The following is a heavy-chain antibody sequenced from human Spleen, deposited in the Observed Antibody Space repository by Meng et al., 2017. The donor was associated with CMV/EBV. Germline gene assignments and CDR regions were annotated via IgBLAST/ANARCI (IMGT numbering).Heavy chain of an antibody. CDR2: IYYSGST. J-gene: IGHJ6*02. V-gene: IGHV4-39*01. D-gene: IGHD3/OR15-3a*01. CDR3: ARLTAFGLVPVRGYHYGMDV. Sequence: SETLSLPCTVSGGSISSSSYYWGWILQPPGKGLEWIGSIYYSGSTYYNPSPKSRVTISVDTSNNQFSLKLSSLTAADTAVYYCARLTAFGLVPVRGYHYGMDVWGQGTTVTVSS. CDR1: GGSISSSSYY.